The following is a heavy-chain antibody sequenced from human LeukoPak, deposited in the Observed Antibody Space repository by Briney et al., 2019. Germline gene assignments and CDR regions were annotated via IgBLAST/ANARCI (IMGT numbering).Heavy chain of an antibody. D-gene: IGHD6-13*01. Sequence: SQTLSLTCTVSGGSISSGGYYWSWIRQHPGKGLECIGYIYYSGSTYYNPSLKSRVTISVDTSKNQFSLKLSSVAAADTAVYYCAREAAAIYYFDYWGQGTLVTVSS. J-gene: IGHJ4*02. CDR3: AREAAAIYYFDY. CDR1: GGSISSGGYY. CDR2: IYYSGST. V-gene: IGHV4-31*03.